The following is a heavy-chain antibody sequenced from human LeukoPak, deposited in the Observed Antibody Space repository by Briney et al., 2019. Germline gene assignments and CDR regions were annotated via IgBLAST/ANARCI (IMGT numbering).Heavy chain of an antibody. CDR1: GYTFTSYG. Sequence: ASVKVSCKASGYTFTSYGISRVRQAPGQGLEWMGWISAYNGNTNYAQKLQGRVSVTRDTSTSTVYMEMSSLRSEDTAVYYCARDIAVAALVLDYWGQGTLVTVSS. J-gene: IGHJ4*02. D-gene: IGHD6-19*01. CDR3: ARDIAVAALVLDY. V-gene: IGHV1-18*01. CDR2: ISAYNGNT.